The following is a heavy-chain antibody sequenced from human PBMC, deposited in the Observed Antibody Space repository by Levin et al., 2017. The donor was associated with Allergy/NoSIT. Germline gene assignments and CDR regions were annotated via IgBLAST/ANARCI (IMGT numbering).Heavy chain of an antibody. CDR3: AKDIYFWSGWDV. CDR1: GFTFDDYA. CDR2: ISWNSGSI. D-gene: IGHD3-3*01. Sequence: GGSLRLSCAASGFTFDDYAMHWVRQAPGKGLEWVSGISWNSGSIGYADSVKGRFTISRDNAKNSLYLQMNSLRAEDTALYYCAKDIYFWSGWDVWGQGTTVTVSS. V-gene: IGHV3-9*01. J-gene: IGHJ6*02.